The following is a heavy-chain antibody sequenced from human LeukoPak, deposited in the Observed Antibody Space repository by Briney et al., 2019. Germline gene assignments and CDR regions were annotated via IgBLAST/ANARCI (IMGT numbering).Heavy chain of an antibody. D-gene: IGHD1-26*01. CDR3: ASRGTYSGSYNGNAFDI. J-gene: IGHJ3*02. Sequence: SETLSLTCTVSGGSISSSSYYWGWIRQPPGKGLEWIGSIYYSGSTYYNPSLKSRVTISVDTSKNQFSLKLSSVTAADTAVYYCASRGTYSGSYNGNAFDIWGQGTMVTVSS. CDR2: IYYSGST. V-gene: IGHV4-39*07. CDR1: GGSISSSSYY.